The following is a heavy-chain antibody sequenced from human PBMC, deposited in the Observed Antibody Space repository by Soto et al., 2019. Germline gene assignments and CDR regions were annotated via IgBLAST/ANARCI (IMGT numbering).Heavy chain of an antibody. J-gene: IGHJ6*02. D-gene: IGHD1-26*01. CDR2: ISGSGGST. CDR1: GFTFSSYA. Sequence: PGGSLRLSCAASGFTFSSYAMSWVRQAPGKGLEWVSAISGSGGSTYYADSVKGRFTISRDNSKNTLYLQMNSLRAEDTAVYYCAKDRARSGSYFPDIRAEYYYGMDVWGQGTTVTVSS. CDR3: AKDRARSGSYFPDIRAEYYYGMDV. V-gene: IGHV3-23*01.